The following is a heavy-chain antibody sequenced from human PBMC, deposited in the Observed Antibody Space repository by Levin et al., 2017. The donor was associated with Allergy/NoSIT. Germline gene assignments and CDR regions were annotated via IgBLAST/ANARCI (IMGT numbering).Heavy chain of an antibody. Sequence: KVSCKGSGYSFTSYWISWVRQMPGKGLEWMGRIDPSDSYTNYSPSFQGHVTISADKSISTAYLQWSSLKASDTAMYYCARHGHPYSSGWYQVSGPDAFDSWGQGTMVTVSS. J-gene: IGHJ3*02. CDR2: IDPSDSYT. V-gene: IGHV5-10-1*01. CDR1: GYSFTSYW. CDR3: ARHGHPYSSGWYQVSGPDAFDS. D-gene: IGHD6-19*01.